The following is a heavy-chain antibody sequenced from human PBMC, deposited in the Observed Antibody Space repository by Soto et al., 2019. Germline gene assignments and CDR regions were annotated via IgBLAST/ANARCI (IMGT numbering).Heavy chain of an antibody. V-gene: IGHV4-30-4*01. CDR3: AREGGESSDGLYYFDS. CDR2: IYYSGNT. CDR1: GGSTSSDNY. Sequence: SETLSLTCTVSGGSTSSDNYWSWIRQPPGKGLEWLGHIYYSGNTDYNTSLKSRLAISIDTSKNQFSLKLSSVTAADTAVYFCAREGGESSDGLYYFDSWGQGSLVTVSS. J-gene: IGHJ4*02. D-gene: IGHD3-16*01.